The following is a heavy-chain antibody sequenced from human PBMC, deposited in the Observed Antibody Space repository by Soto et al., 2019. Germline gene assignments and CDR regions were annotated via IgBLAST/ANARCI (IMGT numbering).Heavy chain of an antibody. J-gene: IGHJ4*02. CDR2: ISGSGGTT. CDR1: GFTFSSYA. D-gene: IGHD2-21*02. Sequence: EVQLLASGGGLVQPGGSLRLSCAASGFTFSSYAMSWVLQAPGRGLEWVSAISGSGGTTYYGDSVRGRFTVSRDNSRDTLYLQMNSLRADDTALYYCARNCGGDCYTNFDYWGQGTLVTVSS. CDR3: ARNCGGDCYTNFDY. V-gene: IGHV3-23*01.